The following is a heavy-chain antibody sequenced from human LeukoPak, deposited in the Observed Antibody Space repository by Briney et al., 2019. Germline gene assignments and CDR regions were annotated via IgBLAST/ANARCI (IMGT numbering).Heavy chain of an antibody. CDR2: ISGSGDAT. V-gene: IGHV3-23*01. CDR1: GFTFSYYG. D-gene: IGHD3-22*01. CDR3: AKHASGYYYDHFDY. Sequence: GGSLRLSCAAAGFTFSYYGMSWVRQAPGKGLEWVSSISGSGDATYYTDSVKGRFTISRDSSKNTLYLQMNSLRAEDTAVYYCAKHASGYYYDHFDYWGQGTLVTVSS. J-gene: IGHJ4*02.